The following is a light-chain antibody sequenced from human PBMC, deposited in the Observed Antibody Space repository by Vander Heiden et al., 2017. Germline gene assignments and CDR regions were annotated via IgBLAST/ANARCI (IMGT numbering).Light chain of an antibody. CDR1: NIGSKS. CDR2: DDS. CDR3: QVWDSSSDAWV. J-gene: IGLJ3*02. V-gene: IGLV3-21*02. Sequence: SYVLTQPPSVSVAPGQTARTTCGGNNIGSKSVHWYQQKQGQAPVLVVYDDSDRPSGIPERFSGSNSGNTATLTISRVEAGDEADYYCQVWDSSSDAWVFGGGTKLTVL.